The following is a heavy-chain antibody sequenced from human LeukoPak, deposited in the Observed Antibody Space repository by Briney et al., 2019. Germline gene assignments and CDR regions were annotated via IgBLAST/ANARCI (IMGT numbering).Heavy chain of an antibody. D-gene: IGHD3-10*01. V-gene: IGHV1-18*01. Sequence: ASVKLSCKSSGYTFTNYGISWVRQAPGQGLEWMGWISNYNGDTRYAQDLQGRLTVTADTSTSTSFMKLRSLTSDDTAVYYCARAPNYSGSGSPFWEAWGQGTLVTVSS. CDR3: ARAPNYSGSGSPFWEA. J-gene: IGHJ5*02. CDR2: ISNYNGDT. CDR1: GYTFTNYG.